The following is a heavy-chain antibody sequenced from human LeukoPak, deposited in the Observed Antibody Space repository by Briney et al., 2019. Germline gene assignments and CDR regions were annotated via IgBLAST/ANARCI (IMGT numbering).Heavy chain of an antibody. CDR2: IYYSGTT. Sequence: SETLSLTCTVSGGSISTYYWTWLRQPPGRGLEWIGYIYYSGTTNYNPSLKSRVTISLDTSKNQFTLKLGAVTAADTAVYYCARGASSASTWFDPWGQGTLVTVSS. D-gene: IGHD3-22*01. CDR1: GGSISTYY. CDR3: ARGASSASTWFDP. V-gene: IGHV4-59*01. J-gene: IGHJ5*02.